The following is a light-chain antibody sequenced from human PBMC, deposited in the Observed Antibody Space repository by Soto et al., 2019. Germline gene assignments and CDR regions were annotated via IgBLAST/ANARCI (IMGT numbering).Light chain of an antibody. V-gene: IGLV2-14*02. CDR3: SSYTSSSTLYV. Sequence: QSALTQPASVSGSPGQSITISCTGTNSDVGTHNLVSWYQQHPGKAPKLIIYEGTKRPSGVSNRFSGSKSGNTASLTISGLRAEDEADYYCSSYTSSSTLYVFGTGTKVTVL. J-gene: IGLJ1*01. CDR1: NSDVGTHNL. CDR2: EGT.